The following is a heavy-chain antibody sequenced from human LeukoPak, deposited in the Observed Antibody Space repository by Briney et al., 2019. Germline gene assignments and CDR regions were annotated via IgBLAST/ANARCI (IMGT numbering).Heavy chain of an antibody. CDR2: ISAYSGNT. D-gene: IGHD3-22*01. J-gene: IGHJ4*02. CDR3: ARDRYYDATGQVDY. CDR1: GYTFTSYG. V-gene: IGHV1-18*01. Sequence: PGASVKVSCKASGYTFTSYGISWVQQAPGQGLEWMGWISAYSGNTNYAQNLQGRVTMTTDTSTSTAYMELRSLRSDDTAVYYCARDRYYDATGQVDYWGQGTLVTVSS.